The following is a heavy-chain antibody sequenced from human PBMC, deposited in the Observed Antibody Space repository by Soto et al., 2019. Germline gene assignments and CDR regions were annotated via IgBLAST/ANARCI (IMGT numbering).Heavy chain of an antibody. V-gene: IGHV4-31*03. Sequence: QVQLQESGPGLVKPSQTLSLTCTVSGGAISSGGYSWSWIRQHPGKGLECIGYISYSGSTYYNPSLKSRVTISVDTSKNQFSLKLSSVTAADTAGYYCARDRYSYGALFDYWGQGTLVTVSS. J-gene: IGHJ4*02. CDR3: ARDRYSYGALFDY. CDR2: ISYSGST. D-gene: IGHD5-18*01. CDR1: GGAISSGGYS.